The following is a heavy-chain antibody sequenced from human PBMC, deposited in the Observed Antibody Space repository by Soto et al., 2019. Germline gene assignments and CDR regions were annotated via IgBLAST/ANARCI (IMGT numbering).Heavy chain of an antibody. CDR1: GFTVTTNY. J-gene: IGHJ3*02. CDR3: ARDFSGKNDAFDI. V-gene: IGHV3-66*01. D-gene: IGHD3-10*01. CDR2: VYSGGST. Sequence: EVQLVESGGGLVKPGGSLTLSCAASGFTVTTNYMSWVRQPPGKGLEWVSVVYSGGSTYYADSVKGRFTVSRDNSRNKLYLQMNSLRAEDTAVYYCARDFSGKNDAFDIWGQGTVVTVSS.